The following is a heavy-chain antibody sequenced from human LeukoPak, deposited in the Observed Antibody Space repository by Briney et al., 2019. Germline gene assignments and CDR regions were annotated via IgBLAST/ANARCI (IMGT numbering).Heavy chain of an antibody. CDR3: ARDKAAGY. V-gene: IGHV3-53*01. CDR2: IYNVGGT. CDR1: GFTVSSNS. J-gene: IGHJ4*02. Sequence: GGSLRLSCAASGFTVSSNSMSWVRQAPGKGLEWVSVIYNVGGTYYADSVKGRFTISRDNSKNTLYLQMNSLRAEDTAVYYCARDKAAGYWGQGTLVTVSS.